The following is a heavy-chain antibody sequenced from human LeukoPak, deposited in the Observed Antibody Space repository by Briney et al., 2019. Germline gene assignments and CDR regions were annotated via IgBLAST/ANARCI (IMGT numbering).Heavy chain of an antibody. CDR1: GFTFSSYS. V-gene: IGHV3-48*01. J-gene: IGHJ4*02. CDR3: AKGAVDTAMGPIDY. Sequence: GGSLRLSCAASGFTFSSYSMNWVRQAPGKGLEWVSYISSSSSTIYYADSVKGRFTISRDNAKNSLYLQMNRLRAEDTAVYYCAKGAVDTAMGPIDYWGQGTLVTVSS. D-gene: IGHD5-18*01. CDR2: ISSSSSTI.